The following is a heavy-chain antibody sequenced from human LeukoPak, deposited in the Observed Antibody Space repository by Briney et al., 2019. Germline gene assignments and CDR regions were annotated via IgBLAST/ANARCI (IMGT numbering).Heavy chain of an antibody. CDR3: ATGPRLTYYYDSSGYYYGY. CDR2: ISGYNGNA. Sequence: ASVKVSCKASGYTFTAYGISWVRQAPGQGLEWMGWISGYNGNANYAQKFQGRVTMTEDTSTDTAYMELSSLRSEDTAVYYCATGPRLTYYYDSSGYYYGYWGQGALVTVSS. CDR1: GYTFTAYG. D-gene: IGHD3-22*01. V-gene: IGHV1-18*01. J-gene: IGHJ4*02.